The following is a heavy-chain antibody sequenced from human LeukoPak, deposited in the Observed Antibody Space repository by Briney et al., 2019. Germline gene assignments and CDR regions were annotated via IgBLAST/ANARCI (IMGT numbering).Heavy chain of an antibody. Sequence: PGGSLRLSCAASGFTFSSYAMHWVCQAPGKGLEWVAVISYDGSNKYYADSVKGRFTISRDNSKNRLYLQMNSLRAEDTAAYYCASPPYLGSGSGAGDYYYGMDVWGQGTTVTVSS. CDR2: ISYDGSNK. V-gene: IGHV3-30*04. J-gene: IGHJ6*02. D-gene: IGHD6-25*01. CDR3: ASPPYLGSGSGAGDYYYGMDV. CDR1: GFTFSSYA.